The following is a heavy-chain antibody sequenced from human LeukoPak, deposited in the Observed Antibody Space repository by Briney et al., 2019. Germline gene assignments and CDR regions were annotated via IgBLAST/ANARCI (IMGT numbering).Heavy chain of an antibody. Sequence: SVKVSCKASGGTFSSYAISWVRQAPGQGLEWMGRIIPILGIANYAQKFQGRVTMTRDTSTSTVYMELSSLRSEDTAVYYCARDKGPTAHLNYWGQGTLVTVSS. V-gene: IGHV1-69*04. CDR3: ARDKGPTAHLNY. D-gene: IGHD1-26*01. J-gene: IGHJ4*02. CDR1: GGTFSSYA. CDR2: IIPILGIA.